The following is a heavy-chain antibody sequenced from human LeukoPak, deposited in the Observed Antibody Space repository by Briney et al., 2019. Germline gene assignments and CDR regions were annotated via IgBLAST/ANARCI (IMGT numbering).Heavy chain of an antibody. CDR3: ARAGYSSSWSTRTVYYYMDV. V-gene: IGHV3-74*01. Sequence: GGSLRLSCAASGFTFSSYWMHWVRQAPGKGLVWVSRINSDGSSTSYADSVKGRFTISRDNAKNSLYLQMNSLRAEDTAVYYCARAGYSSSWSTRTVYYYMDVWGKGTTVTVSS. J-gene: IGHJ6*03. CDR1: GFTFSSYW. CDR2: INSDGSST. D-gene: IGHD6-13*01.